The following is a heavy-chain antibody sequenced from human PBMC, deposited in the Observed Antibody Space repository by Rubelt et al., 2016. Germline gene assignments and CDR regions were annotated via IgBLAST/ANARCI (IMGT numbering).Heavy chain of an antibody. D-gene: IGHD4-17*01. V-gene: IGHV1-3*01. CDR2: IDAGNGDT. CDR1: GYTFTNYG. J-gene: IGHJ4*02. CDR3: ARANHGDYEDY. Sequence: QVQLVRSGAEVKKPGASVKVSCKASGYTFTNYGMHWVRQAPGQRIEWMGWIDAGNGDTKYSQKLKDRVSITRDASANTAYMELSSLRSEDTAVYYCARANHGDYEDYWGQGTLVTVSS.